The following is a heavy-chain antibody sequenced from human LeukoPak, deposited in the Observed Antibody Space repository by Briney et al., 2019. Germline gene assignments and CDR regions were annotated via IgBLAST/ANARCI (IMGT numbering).Heavy chain of an antibody. V-gene: IGHV3-23*01. Sequence: PGGFLRLSCAASGFTFSSYAMSWVRQAPGKGLEWVSAISGSGGSTYYADSVKGRFTISRDNSKNTLYLQMNSLRAEDTAVYYCANGDSSGYEPLAEYFQHWGQGTLVTVSS. CDR2: ISGSGGST. CDR3: ANGDSSGYEPLAEYFQH. J-gene: IGHJ1*01. D-gene: IGHD3-22*01. CDR1: GFTFSSYA.